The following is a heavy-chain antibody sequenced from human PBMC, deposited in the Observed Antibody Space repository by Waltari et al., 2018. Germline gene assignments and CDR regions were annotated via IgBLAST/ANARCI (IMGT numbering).Heavy chain of an antibody. D-gene: IGHD3-3*01. V-gene: IGHV4-39*01. J-gene: IGHJ4*02. CDR1: GDSDSSDTYS. CDR2: LFYGGRS. Sequence: QLQLQESGPGLVKPSETLSPTCVVSGDSDSSDTYSWGWIRQPPGKTLEWIGSLFYGGRSYYNPSLRSRVTIYVDTSRNQLSLNLNSVTAADTAVYYCARLHDFSGGYRFDSWGQGTLVTVPS. CDR3: ARLHDFSGGYRFDS.